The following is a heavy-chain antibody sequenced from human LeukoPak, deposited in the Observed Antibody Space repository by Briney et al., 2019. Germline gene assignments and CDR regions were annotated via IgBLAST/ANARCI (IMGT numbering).Heavy chain of an antibody. CDR3: AKDRYCTSSSCPIDY. V-gene: IGHV3-9*01. CDR2: ISSNSDDI. D-gene: IGHD2-15*01. J-gene: IGHJ4*02. Sequence: GGSLRLSCVGSGFNFDEYAMHWVRQPPGKGLEWGSGISSNSDDIGYADSVKGRFTISRDSAKKSLYLQMNSLRAEDTAHYYCAKDRYCTSSSCPIDYWGRGTLVTVSS. CDR1: GFNFDEYA.